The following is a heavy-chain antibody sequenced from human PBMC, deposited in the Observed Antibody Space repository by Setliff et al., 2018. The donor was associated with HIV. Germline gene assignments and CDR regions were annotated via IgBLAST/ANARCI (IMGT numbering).Heavy chain of an antibody. CDR1: GDSVSGYY. V-gene: IGHV4-4*07. CDR3: ARDRIEVLADSPHDVFDI. D-gene: IGHD3-22*01. Sequence: PSETLSLTCAVSGDSVSGYYWSWIRQPAGRGLEWIGRVHNSAGSNYNPSLKSRVTMSVDTAKNQLSLKLTAVSAADTAVYYCARDRIEVLADSPHDVFDIWGRGIMGTVSS. CDR2: VHNSAGS. J-gene: IGHJ3*02.